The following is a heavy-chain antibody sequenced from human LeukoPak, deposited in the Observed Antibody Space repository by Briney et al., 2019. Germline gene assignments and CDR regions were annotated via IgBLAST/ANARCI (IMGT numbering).Heavy chain of an antibody. CDR3: ARDHNLGFDH. D-gene: IGHD3-16*01. CDR1: GFTLRSYS. Sequence: VGSLRLSSATPGFTLRSYSMNWVRQAPGKGPEWVSYIDTSSSSLLYADSVKGRFTISRDNAKNSLYLQMNSLRDEDTAVYYCARDHNLGFDHWGQGTLVTVSS. CDR2: IDTSSSSL. V-gene: IGHV3-48*02. J-gene: IGHJ4*02.